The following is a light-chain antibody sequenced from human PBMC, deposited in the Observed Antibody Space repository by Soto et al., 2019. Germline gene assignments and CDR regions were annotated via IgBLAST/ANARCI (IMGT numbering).Light chain of an antibody. J-gene: IGLJ1*01. Sequence: QSALTQPASVSGSPGQSITLSCTGTSSDVGGYNYVSWYQQHPGKVPKLMIYEVSNRPSGVSNRFSGSKSGNTASLTISGLQAEDEADYYCSSYTSSSTFVFGTGTKVTVL. CDR1: SSDVGGYNY. V-gene: IGLV2-14*01. CDR3: SSYTSSSTFV. CDR2: EVS.